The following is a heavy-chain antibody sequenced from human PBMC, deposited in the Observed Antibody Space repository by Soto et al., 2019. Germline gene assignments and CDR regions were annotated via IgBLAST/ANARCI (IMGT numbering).Heavy chain of an antibody. V-gene: IGHV4-4*07. CDR1: GVSISSYY. CDR2: VFASGGA. J-gene: IGHJ6*02. Sequence: SETLSLTCTVSGVSISSYYWTWIRQPAGKGLEWIGRVFASGGADYNPSLESRATMSVDTSENQFSLRLSSVTAADTAVYYCARGGTAVAGTSYYSGMTSGAKGPRSPSP. CDR3: ARGGTAVAGTSYYSGMTS. D-gene: IGHD6-19*01.